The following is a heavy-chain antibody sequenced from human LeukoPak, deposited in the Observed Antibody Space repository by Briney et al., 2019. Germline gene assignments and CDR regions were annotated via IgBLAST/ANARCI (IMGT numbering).Heavy chain of an antibody. J-gene: IGHJ4*02. CDR1: GGSISSFY. Sequence: SETLSLTCTVSGGSISSFYWNWIRQSPGKGLEWIRCIYYSGSTNYNPSLKSRVSISIDTSKNQFSLKLSSVTAADTAVYYCARANSGTYSSPWDYWGQGTLVNVSS. CDR3: ARANSGTYSSPWDY. V-gene: IGHV4-59*12. D-gene: IGHD1-26*01. CDR2: IYYSGST.